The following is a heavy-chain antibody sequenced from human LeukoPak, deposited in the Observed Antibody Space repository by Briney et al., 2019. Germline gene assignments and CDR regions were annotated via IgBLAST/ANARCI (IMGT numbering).Heavy chain of an antibody. Sequence: PSETLSLTCTVSGGSISSSSYYWGWIRQPPGKGLEWIGSIYYSGSTYYNPSLKSRVTISVDTSKNQFSLKLSSVTAADTAVYYCARAQTYYYDSSGYYYSSYFDYWGQGTLVTVSS. D-gene: IGHD3-22*01. CDR1: GGSISSSSYY. CDR2: IYYSGST. V-gene: IGHV4-39*01. CDR3: ARAQTYYYDSSGYYYSSYFDY. J-gene: IGHJ4*02.